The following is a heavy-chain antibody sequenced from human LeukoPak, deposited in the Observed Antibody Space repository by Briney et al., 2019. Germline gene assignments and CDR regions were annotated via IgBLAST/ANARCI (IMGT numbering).Heavy chain of an antibody. Sequence: GGSLRLSCTASGFTLRNFWMHWVRQAPGKGLEWVSRISSDGATTNYADSVKGRLTISRDNAKNTLNLQMYRLRVEDTAVYYCARDFLSCRWYRGSNAYYYGLDVWGQGTTVSVS. J-gene: IGHJ6*02. D-gene: IGHD1-26*01. CDR3: ARDFLSCRWYRGSNAYYYGLDV. CDR1: GFTLRNFW. V-gene: IGHV3-74*01. CDR2: ISSDGATT.